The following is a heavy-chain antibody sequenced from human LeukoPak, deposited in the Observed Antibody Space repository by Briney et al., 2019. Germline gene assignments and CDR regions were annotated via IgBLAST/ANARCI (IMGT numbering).Heavy chain of an antibody. J-gene: IGHJ5*02. CDR1: GGSFGGYY. Sequence: SETLSLTCAVYGGSFGGYYWNWIRQPPGMGLEWIGEISHSGTTDYNPSLKSRVTISVDTSKNQFSLRLNPVTAADTAVYYCARASAYSTSSGVNLWGQGTLVTVSS. CDR3: ARASAYSTSSGVNL. V-gene: IGHV4-34*01. D-gene: IGHD6-6*01. CDR2: ISHSGTT.